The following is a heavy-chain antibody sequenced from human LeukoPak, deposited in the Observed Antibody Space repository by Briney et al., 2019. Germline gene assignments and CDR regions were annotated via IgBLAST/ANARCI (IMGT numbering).Heavy chain of an antibody. J-gene: IGHJ4*02. CDR3: AREHTSGTYYIDY. CDR2: ISNSGSTI. CDR1: GFTFSDYY. V-gene: IGHV3-11*01. D-gene: IGHD1-26*01. Sequence: KSGGSLRLSCAASGFTFSDYYMTWIRQAPGKGLEWVSYISNSGSTIYYADSVKGRFTISRDNGKNSLYLQMNSLRAEDTAVYYCAREHTSGTYYIDYWGQETLVTVSS.